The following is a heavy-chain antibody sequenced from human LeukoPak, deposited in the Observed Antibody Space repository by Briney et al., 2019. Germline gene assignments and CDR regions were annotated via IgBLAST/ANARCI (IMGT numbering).Heavy chain of an antibody. J-gene: IGHJ4*02. CDR3: ARDRGTHGDYFDY. V-gene: IGHV3-11*06. Sequence: GGSPRLSCAASGFTFSDYYMSWIRQAPGKGLEWVSYISSSSSYTNYADSVKGRFTISRDNAKNSLYLQMNSLRAEDTAVYYCARDRGTHGDYFDYWGQGTLVTVSS. D-gene: IGHD1-1*01. CDR2: ISSSSSYT. CDR1: GFTFSDYY.